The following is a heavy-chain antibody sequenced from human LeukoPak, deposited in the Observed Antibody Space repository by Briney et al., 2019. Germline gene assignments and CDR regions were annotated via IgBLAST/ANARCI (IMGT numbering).Heavy chain of an antibody. J-gene: IGHJ4*02. CDR1: GGSTSSYY. CDR3: ARHWPYSGYDLGIDY. Sequence: SETLSLTCTVSGGSTSSYYWSWIRQPPGKGLEWIGYIYYSGSTNYNPSLKSRVTISVDTSKNQFSLKLSSVTAADTAVYYCARHWPYSGYDLGIDYWGQGTLVTVSS. CDR2: IYYSGST. V-gene: IGHV4-59*08. D-gene: IGHD5-12*01.